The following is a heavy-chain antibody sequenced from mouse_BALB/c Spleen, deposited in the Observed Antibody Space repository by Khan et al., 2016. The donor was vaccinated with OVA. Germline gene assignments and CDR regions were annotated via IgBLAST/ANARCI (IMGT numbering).Heavy chain of an antibody. CDR3: TRHGYVAWFTY. CDR1: GYSFTSYY. V-gene: IGHV1S135*01. Sequence: EVELVESGPELMKPGASVKISCKASGYSFTSYYLHWAMQSHGESLEWIGYVDPFSGGTTYNQKFKGKATLTVDKSSSTAYMHLSNLTSEDSAVYYCTRHGYVAWFTYWGQGTLVTVSA. CDR2: VDPFSGGT. J-gene: IGHJ3*01. D-gene: IGHD2-2*01.